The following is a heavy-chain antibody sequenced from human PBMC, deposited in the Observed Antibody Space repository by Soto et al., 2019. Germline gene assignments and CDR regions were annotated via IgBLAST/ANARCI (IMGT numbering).Heavy chain of an antibody. CDR1: GGTFSSYS. D-gene: IGHD5-12*01. CDR2: IIPIFGTA. Sequence: SVKVSCKASGGTFSSYSISWVRQAPGQGLEWMGGIIPIFGTANYAQKFQGRVTITADESTSTAYMELSSLRSEDTAVYYCARALSGLNWFDPWGQGTLVTVSS. J-gene: IGHJ5*02. CDR3: ARALSGLNWFDP. V-gene: IGHV1-69*13.